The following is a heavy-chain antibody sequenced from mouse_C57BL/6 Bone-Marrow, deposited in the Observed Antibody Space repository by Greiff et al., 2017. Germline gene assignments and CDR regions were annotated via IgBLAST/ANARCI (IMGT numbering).Heavy chain of an antibody. CDR1: GFTFSSYT. V-gene: IGHV5-9*01. Sequence: EVKLMESGGGLVKPGGSLKLSCAASGFTFSSYTMSWVRQTPEKRLQWVAAISGCGGNTYYPDSVKGRFTISRDNDKNILYLQMSSLRSDDTALYYCSRQVTTVLATKYFDVWGTGTTVTVSS. CDR3: SRQVTTVLATKYFDV. D-gene: IGHD1-1*01. J-gene: IGHJ1*03. CDR2: ISGCGGNT.